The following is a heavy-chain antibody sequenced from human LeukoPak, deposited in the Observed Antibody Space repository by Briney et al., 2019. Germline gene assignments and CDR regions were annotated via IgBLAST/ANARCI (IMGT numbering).Heavy chain of an antibody. V-gene: IGHV3-15*01. CDR1: GFTFSNAW. D-gene: IGHD3-22*01. CDR2: IKSKTDGGTT. J-gene: IGHJ4*02. CDR3: TTLYYYDSSGYYSPVFDY. Sequence: GGSLRLSCAASGFTFSNAWMSWVRQAPGTGLEWVGRIKSKTDGGTTDYAAPVKGRFTISRDDSKNTLYLQMNSLKTEDTAVYYCTTLYYYDSSGYYSPVFDYWGQGTLVTVSS.